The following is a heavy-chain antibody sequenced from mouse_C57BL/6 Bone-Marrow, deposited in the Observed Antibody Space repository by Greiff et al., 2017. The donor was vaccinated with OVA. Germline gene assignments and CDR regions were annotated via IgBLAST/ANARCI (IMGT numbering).Heavy chain of an antibody. CDR3: ARWLLLWFAY. CDR2: IDPENGDT. J-gene: IGHJ3*01. Sequence: VQLQQSGAELVRPGASVKLSCTASGFNIKDDYMHWVKQRPEQGLEWIGWIDPENGDTEYASKFQGKATITADTSSNTAYLQLSSLTSEDTAVYYCARWLLLWFAYWGQGTLVTVSA. V-gene: IGHV14-4*01. D-gene: IGHD2-3*01. CDR1: GFNIKDDY.